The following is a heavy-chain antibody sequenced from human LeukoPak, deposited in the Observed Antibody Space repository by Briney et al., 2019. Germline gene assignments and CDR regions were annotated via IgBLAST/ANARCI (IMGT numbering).Heavy chain of an antibody. CDR2: ISGSGGST. CDR3: AKERNNIVVVTAITYYYYGMDV. J-gene: IGHJ6*02. CDR1: GFTFSSYA. D-gene: IGHD2-21*02. V-gene: IGHV3-23*01. Sequence: GGSLRLSCAASGFTFSSYAMSWVRQAPGKGLEWVSAISGSGGSTYYADSVKGRFTISRDNSKNTLYLQMNSLRAEDTAVYYCAKERNNIVVVTAITYYYYGMDVWGQGTTVTVSS.